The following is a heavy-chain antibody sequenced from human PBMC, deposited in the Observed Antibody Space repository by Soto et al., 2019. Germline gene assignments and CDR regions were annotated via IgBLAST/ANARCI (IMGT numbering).Heavy chain of an antibody. CDR1: GGSISSSSYY. D-gene: IGHD5-12*01. CDR2: IYYSGST. Sequence: PSETLSLTCTVSGGSISSSSYYWGWIRQPPGKGLEWIGSIYYSGSTYYNPSLKSRVTISVDTSKNQFSLKLSSVTAADTAVHYCARSDIVATIPFDYWGQGTLVTVS. V-gene: IGHV4-39*01. CDR3: ARSDIVATIPFDY. J-gene: IGHJ4*02.